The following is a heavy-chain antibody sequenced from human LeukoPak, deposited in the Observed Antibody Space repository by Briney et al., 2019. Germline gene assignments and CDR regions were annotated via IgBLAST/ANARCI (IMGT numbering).Heavy chain of an antibody. V-gene: IGHV3-73*01. CDR2: IRSKANSYAT. J-gene: IGHJ6*02. D-gene: IGHD6-19*01. CDR3: TSPRGAVATYYYYGMDV. Sequence: GGSLRLSCAASGFTFSDSAVHWVRQASGKGLEWVGRIRSKANSYATAYAASVKGRFTISRDDSKNTAYLQMNSLKTEDTAVYYCTSPRGAVATYYYYGMDVWGQGTTVTISS. CDR1: GFTFSDSA.